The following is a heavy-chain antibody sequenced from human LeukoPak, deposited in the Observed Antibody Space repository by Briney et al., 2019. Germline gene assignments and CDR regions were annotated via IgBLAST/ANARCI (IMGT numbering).Heavy chain of an antibody. J-gene: IGHJ4*02. CDR3: ARGSGGSGYNYWGDY. CDR1: GFTFSSYG. CDR2: IWYDGNKK. V-gene: IGHV3-33*01. D-gene: IGHD5-24*01. Sequence: GESLKISCAASGFTFSSYGMHWVRQAPGKGLEWLAVIWYDGNKKHYVESVQGRFTISRDNSKDTLYLQMNSLRAEDTAVYFCARGSGGSGYNYWGDYWGQGTLVTVSS.